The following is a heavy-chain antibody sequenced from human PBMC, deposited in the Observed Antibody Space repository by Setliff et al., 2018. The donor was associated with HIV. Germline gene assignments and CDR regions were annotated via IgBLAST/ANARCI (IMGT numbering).Heavy chain of an antibody. Sequence: SETLSLTCAVYGGSLSAYSWTWIRQPPEKGLEWIGEINHSRSTKYNPSLKSRVTISADTSKKQVSLRLTSVTAADTAVYYCARHVVALGIVVLPAGALDFWGPGTLVTVSS. CDR3: ARHVVALGIVVLPAGALDF. J-gene: IGHJ4*02. D-gene: IGHD2-2*01. V-gene: IGHV4-34*01. CDR2: INHSRST. CDR1: GGSLSAYS.